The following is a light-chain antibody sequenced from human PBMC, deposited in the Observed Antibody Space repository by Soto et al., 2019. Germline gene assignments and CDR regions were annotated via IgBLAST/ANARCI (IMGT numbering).Light chain of an antibody. CDR3: GTWDSSLSAGV. V-gene: IGLV1-51*01. Sequence: QSVLTQPPSVSAAPGQKVTISCPGSNSLIGNNYVSWYQQLPGTAPKLLIYDNNKRPSGIPDRFSGSKSGTSATLGITGLQTGDEAEYYCGTWDSSLSAGVFGTGTKVTVL. CDR2: DNN. CDR1: NSLIGNNY. J-gene: IGLJ1*01.